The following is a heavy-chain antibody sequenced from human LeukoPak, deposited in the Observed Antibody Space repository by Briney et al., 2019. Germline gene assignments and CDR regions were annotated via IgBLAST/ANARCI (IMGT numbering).Heavy chain of an antibody. D-gene: IGHD2/OR15-2a*01. J-gene: IGHJ4*02. V-gene: IGHV4-59*08. CDR3: ARFSRYYDSPTHSLDY. Sequence: SETLSLTCTVSGGSINNYYWSWVRQPPGAGLEWLAYIYYTGSTNYNPSLKTRLTISVDTSKNQFSLRLSSVTAADTAVYYCARFSRYYDSPTHSLDYWGQGILVTVSS. CDR2: IYYTGST. CDR1: GGSINNYY.